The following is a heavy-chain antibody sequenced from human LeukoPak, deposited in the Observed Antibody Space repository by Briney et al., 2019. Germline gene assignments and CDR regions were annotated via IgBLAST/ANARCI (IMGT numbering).Heavy chain of an antibody. CDR1: GFTFSIYW. D-gene: IGHD2-21*02. Sequence: PGWSLRLSCGASGFTFSIYWMHWVRQATGKGLVWVSRINSDATSTNYADSVKGRFTISRDNAKNTLYLQMNSLGAEDTAVYYCARDLGMTSMDIWGQGTVVTVSS. V-gene: IGHV3-74*01. CDR2: INSDATST. CDR3: ARDLGMTSMDI. J-gene: IGHJ3*02.